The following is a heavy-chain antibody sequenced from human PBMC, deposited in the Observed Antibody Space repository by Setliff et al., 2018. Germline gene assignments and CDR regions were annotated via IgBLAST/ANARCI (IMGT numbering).Heavy chain of an antibody. Sequence: GRSLKISCVVSGLIVSDIHMTWVRQTPGKGLGWLSVIYNSDSTYYTDSVKGRFTISRDNSKNTVYLQMNNLRADDTAIYYCARDLGNWFDPWGQGTLVTVSS. CDR1: GLIVSDIH. CDR2: IYNSDST. V-gene: IGHV3-53*01. D-gene: IGHD3-16*01. CDR3: ARDLGNWFDP. J-gene: IGHJ5*01.